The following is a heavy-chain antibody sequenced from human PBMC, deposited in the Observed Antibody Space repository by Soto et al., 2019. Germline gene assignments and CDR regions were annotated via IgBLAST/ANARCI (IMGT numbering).Heavy chain of an antibody. Sequence: ASVKVSCKASGYTFTGYYMHWVRQAPGQGLEWMGWINPNSGGTNYAQKFQGWVTMTRDTSISTAYMELSRLRSDDTAVYYCATSIAARSNYYYGMDVWGQETTVTVS. CDR2: INPNSGGT. V-gene: IGHV1-2*04. D-gene: IGHD6-6*01. CDR1: GYTFTGYY. J-gene: IGHJ6*02. CDR3: ATSIAARSNYYYGMDV.